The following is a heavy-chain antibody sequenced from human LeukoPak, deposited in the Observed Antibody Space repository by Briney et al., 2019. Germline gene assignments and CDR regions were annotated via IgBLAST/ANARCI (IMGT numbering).Heavy chain of an antibody. J-gene: IGHJ4*02. D-gene: IGHD2-2*01. CDR2: ISSSSSYI. Sequence: PGGSLRLSCAASGFTFSSYSMNWVRQAPGKGLEWVSSISSSSSYIYYADSVKGRFTISRDNAKNSLYLQMNSLRAEDTAVHYCARDLLYCSSTSCYLDYWGQGTLVTVSS. CDR3: ARDLLYCSSTSCYLDY. CDR1: GFTFSSYS. V-gene: IGHV3-21*01.